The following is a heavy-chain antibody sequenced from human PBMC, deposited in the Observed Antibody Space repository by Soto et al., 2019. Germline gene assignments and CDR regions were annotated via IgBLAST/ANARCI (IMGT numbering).Heavy chain of an antibody. D-gene: IGHD3-10*01. CDR2: ISGSGDIT. CDR3: ANNSRNGFTIDWYFDL. V-gene: IGHV3-23*01. J-gene: IGHJ2*01. CDR1: GFSFGIYA. Sequence: EVQLLESGGGLVQPGGSLRLSCAASGFSFGIYAMGWVRQAPGKGLEWVSVISGSGDITYYADSVKGRFTISRDNSKNTLYLQMNSMRAEDTAVYYCANNSRNGFTIDWYFDLWGRGTLVTVSS.